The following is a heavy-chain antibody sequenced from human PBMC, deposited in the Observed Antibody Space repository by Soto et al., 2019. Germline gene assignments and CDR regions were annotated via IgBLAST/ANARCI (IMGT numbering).Heavy chain of an antibody. V-gene: IGHV4-30-2*01. Sequence: WSWIRQPPGKGLEWIGYIYHSGSTYYNPSLKSRVTISVDRSKNQFSLKLSSVTAADTAVYYCARVFYGLADYWGQGTLVTVSS. J-gene: IGHJ4*02. CDR2: IYHSGST. D-gene: IGHD3-3*02. CDR3: ARVFYGLADY.